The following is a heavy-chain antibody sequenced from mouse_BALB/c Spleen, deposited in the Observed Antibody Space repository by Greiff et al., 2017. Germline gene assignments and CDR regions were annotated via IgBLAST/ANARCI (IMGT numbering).Heavy chain of an antibody. CDR2: IYPGDGDT. D-gene: IGHD2-4*01. J-gene: IGHJ3*01. V-gene: IGHV1-87*01. CDR3: AREGYDYGFAY. Sequence: WIGAIYPGDGDTRYTQKFKGKATLTADKSSSTAYMQLSSLASEDSAVYYCAREGYDYGFAYWGQGTLVTVSA.